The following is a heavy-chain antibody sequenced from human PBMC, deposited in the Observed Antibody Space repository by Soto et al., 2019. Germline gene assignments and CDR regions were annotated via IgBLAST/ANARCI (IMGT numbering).Heavy chain of an antibody. CDR2: IYHSGST. D-gene: IGHD6-13*01. V-gene: IGHV4-4*02. CDR1: GGSISSSNW. CDR3: ARQAAAGTGYYGMDV. Sequence: SETLSLTCAVSGGSISSSNWWSWVRQPPGKGLEWIGEIYHSGSTNYNPSLKSRVTISVAKSKNQFSLKMSSVTAADTAVYYCARQAAAGTGYYGMDVWGQGTTGTSP. J-gene: IGHJ6*02.